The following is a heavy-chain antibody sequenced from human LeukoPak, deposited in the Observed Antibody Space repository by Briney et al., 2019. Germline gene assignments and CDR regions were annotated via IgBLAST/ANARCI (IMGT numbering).Heavy chain of an antibody. V-gene: IGHV3-48*03. D-gene: IGHD6-19*01. CDR2: ISSSGSTI. CDR1: GFTFSSYE. CDR3: ARVGSWLVDY. Sequence: PGGSLRLSCAASGFTFSSYEMNWVRQAPGKGLEWVSYISSSGSTIYYADSVKGRFTISRDNAKNSLYLQMNSLRAEDTAVYYCARVGSWLVDYWGQGTLVTVSS. J-gene: IGHJ4*02.